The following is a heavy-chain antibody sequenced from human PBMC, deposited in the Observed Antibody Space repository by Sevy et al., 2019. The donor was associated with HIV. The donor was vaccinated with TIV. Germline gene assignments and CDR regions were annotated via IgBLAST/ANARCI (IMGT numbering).Heavy chain of an antibody. CDR2: INAISSNI. Sequence: GGSLRLSCAASGFTFSSYAMNWVRQAPGKGLEWVSSINAISSNIYYADSVKDRFTISRDNAENSLYLQMNSVRAEDTAVYYCARDLFSGGNAVYGYWGQGTLATVSS. J-gene: IGHJ4*02. V-gene: IGHV3-21*01. D-gene: IGHD2-15*01. CDR1: GFTFSSYA. CDR3: ARDLFSGGNAVYGY.